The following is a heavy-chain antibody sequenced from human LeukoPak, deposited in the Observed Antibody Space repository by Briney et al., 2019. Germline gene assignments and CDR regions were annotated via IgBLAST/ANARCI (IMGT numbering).Heavy chain of an antibody. D-gene: IGHD7-27*01. CDR2: ISGSGGST. Sequence: GGSLRLSCAASGFTFSSYAMSWVRQAPGKGLEWVSAISGSGGSTYYADSVKGRFTISRDNAKNSMYLQMNSLRVDDTAVYFCARGHWGLDCWGQGTLVTVSS. V-gene: IGHV3-23*01. J-gene: IGHJ4*02. CDR3: ARGHWGLDC. CDR1: GFTFSSYA.